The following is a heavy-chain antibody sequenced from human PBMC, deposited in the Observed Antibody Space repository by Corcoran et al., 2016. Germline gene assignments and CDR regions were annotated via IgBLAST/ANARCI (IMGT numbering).Heavy chain of an antibody. CDR3: ARVGGQWLPRGARRWFDP. CDR1: GYTFTGYY. CDR2: INPNSGGT. Sequence: QVQLVQSGAEVKKPGASVKVSCKASGYTFTGYYMHWVRQAPGQGLEWMGWINPNSGGTNYAQKFQGRVTMTRDTSISTAYMELSRLRSDDTAVYYWARVGGQWLPRGARRWFDPWGQGTLVTVSS. V-gene: IGHV1-2*02. J-gene: IGHJ5*02. D-gene: IGHD6-19*01.